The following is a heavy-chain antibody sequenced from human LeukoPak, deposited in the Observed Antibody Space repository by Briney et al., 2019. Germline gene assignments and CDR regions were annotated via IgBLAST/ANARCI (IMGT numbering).Heavy chain of an antibody. CDR1: GGSISSYY. Sequence: SETLSLTCTVSGGSISSYYWSWIRQPPGKGLEWIGYIYYSGSTYYNPSLKSRITISLDTSKNHFSLKLSSVTAADTAVYYCARDQGLGYYYYMDVWGKGTTVTVSS. D-gene: IGHD3-10*01. CDR2: IYYSGST. CDR3: ARDQGLGYYYYMDV. V-gene: IGHV4-30-4*08. J-gene: IGHJ6*03.